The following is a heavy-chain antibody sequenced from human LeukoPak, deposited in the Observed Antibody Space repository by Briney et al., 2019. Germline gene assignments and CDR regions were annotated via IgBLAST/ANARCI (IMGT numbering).Heavy chain of an antibody. CDR3: AKGVTMVRGVIRYNWFDP. CDR2: ISGSGGST. D-gene: IGHD3-10*01. Sequence: PGGSLRLSCAASGFTFSSYGMSWVRQAPGKGLEWVSAISGSGGSTYYADSVKGRFTISRDNSKNTLYLQMNSLRAEDTAVYYCAKGVTMVRGVIRYNWFDPWGQGTLVTVSS. J-gene: IGHJ5*02. CDR1: GFTFSSYG. V-gene: IGHV3-23*01.